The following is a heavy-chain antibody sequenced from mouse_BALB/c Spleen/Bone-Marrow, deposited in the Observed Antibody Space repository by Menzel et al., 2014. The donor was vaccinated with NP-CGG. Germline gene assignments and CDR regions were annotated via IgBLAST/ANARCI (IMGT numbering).Heavy chain of an antibody. CDR1: GFTFSSYT. V-gene: IGHV5-6-4*01. J-gene: IGHJ4*01. D-gene: IGHD2-1*01. CDR3: TRDGKGNYDYAMDY. Sequence: EVKLEESGGGLVKPGGSLKLSCAASGFTFSSYTMSWVRQTPEKRLEWVATISSGGSYTYYPDSVKGRFTISRDNAKSTLYLQMSSLKSEDTAMYYCTRDGKGNYDYAMDYWGQGTSVTVSS. CDR2: ISSGGSYT.